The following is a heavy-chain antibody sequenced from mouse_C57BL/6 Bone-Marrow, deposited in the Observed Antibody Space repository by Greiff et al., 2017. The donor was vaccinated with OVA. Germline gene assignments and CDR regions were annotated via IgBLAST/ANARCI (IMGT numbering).Heavy chain of an antibody. J-gene: IGHJ2*01. CDR1: GYTFTNYW. CDR2: IYPGGGST. Sequence: QVQLQQSGAELVRPGTSVKMSCKASGYTFTNYWIGWAKQRPGHGLEWIGDIYPGGGSTNYNAKFTGQATLTADKSSSTAYMQFSSLTSEDSAIYYCARRTSYYVDYWGQGTTLTVAS. V-gene: IGHV1-63*01. CDR3: ARRTSYYVDY.